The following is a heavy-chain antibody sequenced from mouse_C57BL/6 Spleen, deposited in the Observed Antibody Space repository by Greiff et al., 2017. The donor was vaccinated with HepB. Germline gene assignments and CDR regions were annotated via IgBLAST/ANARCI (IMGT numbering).Heavy chain of an antibody. CDR2: IYPGDGDT. V-gene: IGHV1-82*01. D-gene: IGHD1-1*01. J-gene: IGHJ2*01. Sequence: QVQLQQSGPELVKPGASVKISCKASGYAFSSSWMNWVKQRPGKGLEWIGRIYPGDGDTNYNGKFKGKATLTADKSSSTAYMQLSSLTSEDSAVYFCAGYYGSSPFDYWGQGTTLTVSS. CDR1: GYAFSSSW. CDR3: AGYYGSSPFDY.